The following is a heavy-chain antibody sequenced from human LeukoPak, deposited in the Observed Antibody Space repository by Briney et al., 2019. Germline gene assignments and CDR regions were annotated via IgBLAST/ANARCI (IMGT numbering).Heavy chain of an antibody. V-gene: IGHV4-34*01. CDR1: GGSFSGYY. D-gene: IGHD6-19*01. CDR3: ARPGSSGWYTGNWFDP. Sequence: PSETLSLTCAVYGGSFSGYYWSWIRQPPGKGLEWIGEINQSGSTNYNPSLTSRVTISVDTSKNQFSLKLSSVTAADTAVYYCARPGSSGWYTGNWFDPWGQGTLVTVSS. J-gene: IGHJ5*02. CDR2: INQSGST.